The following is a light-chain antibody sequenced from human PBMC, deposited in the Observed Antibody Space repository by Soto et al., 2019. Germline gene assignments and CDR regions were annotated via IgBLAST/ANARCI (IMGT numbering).Light chain of an antibody. CDR2: LDSDGSH. CDR3: QTWGTGIHVV. Sequence: QPVLTQSPSASASLGASVKLTCTLSSGHSSYAIAWHQQQPEKGPRYLMKLDSDGSHTKVDAIPDRFSGSSTGAERYLTTSRLQSEDEADYYCQTWGTGIHVVFGGGTKLTVL. CDR1: SGHSSYA. J-gene: IGLJ2*01. V-gene: IGLV4-69*01.